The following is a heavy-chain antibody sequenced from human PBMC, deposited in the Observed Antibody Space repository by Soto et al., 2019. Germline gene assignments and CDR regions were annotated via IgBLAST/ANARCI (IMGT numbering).Heavy chain of an antibody. V-gene: IGHV4-31*03. J-gene: IGHJ4*02. CDR3: ARGGGGMPYYFDY. Sequence: QVQLQESGPGLVKPSQTLSLTCTVSGGSISSGGYYWSWIRQHPGKGLEWIGYIYYSGSTYYNPSLKSRITLSVDTSKNQFSLKLSSVTAADTAVYYCARGGGGMPYYFDYWGQGTLVTVSS. CDR2: IYYSGST. CDR1: GGSISSGGYY. D-gene: IGHD2-15*01.